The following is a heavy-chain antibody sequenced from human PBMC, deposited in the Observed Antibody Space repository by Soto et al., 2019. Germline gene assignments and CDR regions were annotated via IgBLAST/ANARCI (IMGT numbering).Heavy chain of an antibody. J-gene: IGHJ4*02. Sequence: QVQLVESGGGVVQPGRSLRLSCAASGFTFRSYGMHRVRQAPGKGLEWVAVISYDGSNKYYADSVKGRFTISRDNSKNTLYLQMNSLRAEDTAVYYCAKGASGSHATQHWGQGTLVTVSS. V-gene: IGHV3-30*18. D-gene: IGHD1-26*01. CDR2: ISYDGSNK. CDR1: GFTFRSYG. CDR3: AKGASGSHATQH.